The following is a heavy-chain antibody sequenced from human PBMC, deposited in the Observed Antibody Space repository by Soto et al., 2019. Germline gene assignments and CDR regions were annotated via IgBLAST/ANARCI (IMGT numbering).Heavy chain of an antibody. J-gene: IGHJ5*02. V-gene: IGHV1-18*01. CDR1: GYTFTSYG. D-gene: IGHD2-15*01. CDR3: ARDWGYIVVVVAATGWFDP. CDR2: ISAYNGNT. Sequence: QVQLVQSGAEVKKPGASVKVSCKASGYTFTSYGISWVRQAPGQGLEWMGWISAYNGNTNYAQKLQGRVTMTTDTSTSTAYMELRRLRSDDTAVYYCARDWGYIVVVVAATGWFDPWGQGTLVTVSS.